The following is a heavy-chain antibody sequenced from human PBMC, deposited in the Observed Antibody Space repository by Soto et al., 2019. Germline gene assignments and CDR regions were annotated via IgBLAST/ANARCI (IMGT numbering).Heavy chain of an antibody. CDR3: ARAHTYDFWSGYYNQPPHWFDP. D-gene: IGHD3-3*01. CDR1: GFTFSSYS. V-gene: IGHV3-21*01. Sequence: GGSLRLSCAASGFTFSSYSMNWVRQAPGKGLEWVSSISSSSSYIYYADSVKGRFTISRDNAKNSLYLQMNSLRAEDTAVYYYARAHTYDFWSGYYNQPPHWFDPRGKGTLVTVSS. J-gene: IGHJ5*02. CDR2: ISSSSSYI.